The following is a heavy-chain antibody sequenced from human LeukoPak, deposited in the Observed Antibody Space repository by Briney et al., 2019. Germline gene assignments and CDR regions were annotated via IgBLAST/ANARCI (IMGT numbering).Heavy chain of an antibody. J-gene: IGHJ4*02. CDR3: AKPANYSSSWYF. CDR2: IYFSGTT. CDR1: GASISSSSYY. Sequence: SETLSLTCTVSGASISSSSYYWGWIRQPPGKGLEWIGSIYFSGTTFYNPSLKSRVTMSVDTSKNQFSLKLSSVTAADTAVYYCAKPANYSSSWYFWGQGTLVTVSS. D-gene: IGHD6-13*01. V-gene: IGHV4-39*01.